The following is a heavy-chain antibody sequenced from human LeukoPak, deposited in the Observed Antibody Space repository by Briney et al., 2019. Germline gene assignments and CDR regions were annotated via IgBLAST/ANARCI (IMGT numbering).Heavy chain of an antibody. D-gene: IGHD2-21*01. Sequence: PGGSLRLSCEASEFNFSDFYMNWIRQAPGKGLEGVAYISPRGRTSYYADSVRGRFTVSRDNAKNSLFLQMTSLSADDTAIYYCARDSIPKMATVVDSWGQGTLVIVSS. CDR3: ARDSIPKMATVVDS. J-gene: IGHJ4*02. CDR1: EFNFSDFY. V-gene: IGHV3-11*01. CDR2: ISPRGRTS.